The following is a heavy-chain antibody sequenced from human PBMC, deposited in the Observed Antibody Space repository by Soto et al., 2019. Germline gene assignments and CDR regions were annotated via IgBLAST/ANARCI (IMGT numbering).Heavy chain of an antibody. V-gene: IGHV3-21*01. CDR3: APLDTVTTSY. J-gene: IGHJ4*02. CDR1: GFTFSSYS. D-gene: IGHD4-17*01. Sequence: GGSLRLSCADTGFTFSSYSMNWVRQAPGKGLEWVSSISSSSSYIYYADSVKGRFTISRDNAKNSLYLQMNSLRAEDTAVYYCAPLDTVTTSYWGQGTLVTVSS. CDR2: ISSSSSYI.